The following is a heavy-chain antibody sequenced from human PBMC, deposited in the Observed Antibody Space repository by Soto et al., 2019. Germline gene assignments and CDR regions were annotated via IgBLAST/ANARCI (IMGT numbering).Heavy chain of an antibody. J-gene: IGHJ4*02. V-gene: IGHV3-23*01. CDR1: GFTFNNYT. D-gene: IGHD2-21*01. Sequence: EVQLLESGGGLVQPGGSLRLSCAASGFTFNNYTMTWARQAPGKGLEWVSVITGGSSTYYADSVKGRFTISRDNSKTTLFLQLNSLRAEETAVYYCARAQYGGNSVSGYWGQGTLVTVSS. CDR2: ITGGSST. CDR3: ARAQYGGNSVSGY.